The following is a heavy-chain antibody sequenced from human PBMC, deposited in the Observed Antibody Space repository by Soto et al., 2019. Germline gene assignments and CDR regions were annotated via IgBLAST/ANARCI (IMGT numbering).Heavy chain of an antibody. V-gene: IGHV1-69*06. CDR3: ARDPTNDYGDATFDY. CDR2: IIPSYDRT. CDR1: GDAFKSYA. D-gene: IGHD4-17*01. J-gene: IGHJ4*02. Sequence: QVLLLQSGSEVKKAGSSVKVSCKASGDAFKSYAIHWVRQAPGQGLEYMGRIIPSYDRTKYAQKFQGRLTLTADMYTSTVYMELSSLRSEDTAVYYCARDPTNDYGDATFDYWGQGTKVIVSS.